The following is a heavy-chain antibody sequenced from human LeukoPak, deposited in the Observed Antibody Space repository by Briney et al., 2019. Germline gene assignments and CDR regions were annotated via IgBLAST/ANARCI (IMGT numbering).Heavy chain of an antibody. D-gene: IGHD5-18*01. V-gene: IGHV5-51*01. J-gene: IGHJ3*02. CDR2: IYPGDSDT. Sequence: GESLKISCKGSGYSFTSYWIGWVRQMPGKGLEWMGIIYPGDSDTRYSPSFQGQVAISADKSISTAYLQWSSLEASDTAMYYCARTATADWDAFDIWGQGTMVTVSS. CDR1: GYSFTSYW. CDR3: ARTATADWDAFDI.